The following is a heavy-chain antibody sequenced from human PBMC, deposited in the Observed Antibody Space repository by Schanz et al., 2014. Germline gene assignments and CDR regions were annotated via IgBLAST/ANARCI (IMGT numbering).Heavy chain of an antibody. CDR2: ISTFRNEDT. CDR3: ARGFDFWDR. Sequence: QVQLVQSGAEVKKPGASVKVSCKASGYTTFTDYYIHWVRQAPGQGPEFMGWISTFRNEDTNSAQRFQGRLTMTTDTSTSTAYMELRSLRSDDTAVYYCARGFDFWDRWGQGTLVIVSS. D-gene: IGHD3-3*01. V-gene: IGHV1-18*01. J-gene: IGHJ4*02. CDR1: GYTTFTDYY.